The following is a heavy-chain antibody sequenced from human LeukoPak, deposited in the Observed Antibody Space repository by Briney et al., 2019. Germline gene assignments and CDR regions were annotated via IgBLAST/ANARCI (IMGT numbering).Heavy chain of an antibody. V-gene: IGHV3-30*02. CDR3: AKAAIAAAGVHHFDY. D-gene: IGHD6-13*01. CDR2: IGYDGSNK. CDR1: GFTFSSYG. J-gene: IGHJ4*02. Sequence: GGSLRLSCAASGFTFSSYGMHWVRQAPGKGLEWVAFIGYDGSNKYYADSVKGRFTISRDNSKNTLYLQMNSLRAEDTAVYYCAKAAIAAAGVHHFDYWGQGTLVTVSS.